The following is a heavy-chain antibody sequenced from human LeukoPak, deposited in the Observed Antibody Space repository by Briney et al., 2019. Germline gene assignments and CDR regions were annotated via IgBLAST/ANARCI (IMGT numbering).Heavy chain of an antibody. CDR3: ARVTSSSSIGAFDI. J-gene: IGHJ3*02. Sequence: GASVRVSCKASGYTFTGYYMHWVRQAPGQGLEWMGWINPNSGGTNYAQKFQGRVTMTRDTSISTAYMELSRLRSDDTAVYYCARVTSSSSIGAFDIWGQGTMVTVSS. CDR1: GYTFTGYY. CDR2: INPNSGGT. D-gene: IGHD6-6*01. V-gene: IGHV1-2*02.